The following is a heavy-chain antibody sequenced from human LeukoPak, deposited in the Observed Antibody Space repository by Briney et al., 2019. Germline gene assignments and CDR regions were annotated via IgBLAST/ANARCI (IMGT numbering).Heavy chain of an antibody. CDR1: GFTFSSYG. Sequence: PGGSLRLSCAASGFTFSSYGMHWVRQAPGKGLEWVAVIWYDGSNKYYADSVKGRYTISRDNSKNTLYPQMNSLRAEDTAVYYCARDPVAGLDYWGQGTLATVSS. CDR2: IWYDGSNK. V-gene: IGHV3-33*01. J-gene: IGHJ4*02. CDR3: ARDPVAGLDY. D-gene: IGHD6-19*01.